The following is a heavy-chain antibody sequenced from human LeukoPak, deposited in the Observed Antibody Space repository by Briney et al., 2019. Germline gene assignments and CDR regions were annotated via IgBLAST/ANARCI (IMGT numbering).Heavy chain of an antibody. V-gene: IGHV1-18*01. D-gene: IGHD5-18*01. J-gene: IGHJ6*03. CDR3: ARVQSYGPYYYCYMDV. CDR1: GYTFTSYG. CDR2: ISAYNGNT. Sequence: ASVKVSCKASGYTFTSYGISWVRQAPGQGLEWMGWISAYNGNTNYAQKFQGRVTMTTDTSTSTAYMELRSLRSDDTAVYYCARVQSYGPYYYCYMDVWGKGTTVTVSS.